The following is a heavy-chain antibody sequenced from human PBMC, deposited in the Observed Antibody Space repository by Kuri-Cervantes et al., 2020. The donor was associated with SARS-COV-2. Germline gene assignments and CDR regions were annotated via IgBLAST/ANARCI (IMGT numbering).Heavy chain of an antibody. CDR3: ARKGTTYLDS. CDR2: ISTYNGNA. V-gene: IGHV1-18*01. D-gene: IGHD1-14*01. J-gene: IGHJ4*02. Sequence: ASVKVSCKASGYTFSSRGFTWVRQVPGQGLEWVGYISTYNGNANYAQDFQGRVTTTTDTPTKTGHMELRRLQPDDTAIYYCARKGTTYLDSWGQGTLVTVSS. CDR1: GYTFSSRG.